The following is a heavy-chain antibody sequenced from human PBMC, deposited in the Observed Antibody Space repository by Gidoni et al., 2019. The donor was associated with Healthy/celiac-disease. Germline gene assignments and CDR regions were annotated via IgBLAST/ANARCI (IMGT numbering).Heavy chain of an antibody. CDR2: IYYSGST. V-gene: IGHV4-39*01. Sequence: QLQLQESGPGLVKPSETLSLTCTVSGGSIRSSSYYWGWLRQPPGKGLEWIGSIYYSGSTYYNPSLKSRVTISVDTSKNQFSLKLSSVTAADTAVYYCARRSSGWSWGPFDPWGQGTLVTVSS. CDR1: GGSIRSSSYY. J-gene: IGHJ5*02. CDR3: ARRSSGWSWGPFDP. D-gene: IGHD6-19*01.